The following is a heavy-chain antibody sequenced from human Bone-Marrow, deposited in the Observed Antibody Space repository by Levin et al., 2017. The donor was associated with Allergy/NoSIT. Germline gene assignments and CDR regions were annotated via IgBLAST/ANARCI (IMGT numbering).Heavy chain of an antibody. J-gene: IGHJ4*02. CDR3: AIGVRD. CDR1: GYGFSTYE. CDR2: VDPKNGDT. V-gene: IGHV1-8*01. Sequence: ASVKVSCKTSGYGFSTYEMHWVRQATGQGLEWMGWVDPKNGDTDYALKFQGRVTMTTDTSTRTAYLEMTALTPEDTAGYYCAIGVRDWGRGTAVTVS.